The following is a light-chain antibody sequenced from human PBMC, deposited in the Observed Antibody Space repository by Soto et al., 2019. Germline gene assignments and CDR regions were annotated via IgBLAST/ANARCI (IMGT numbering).Light chain of an antibody. V-gene: IGLV2-14*01. J-gene: IGLJ1*01. CDR2: EVT. Sequence: QLVLTQPASVSGSPGQSITISCTGTSSDVADYKYVSWYQQHPGKAPKALIAEVTKRPSGVSDRFSGSKSGNTASLTISGLQAEDEADYYCSSYTTNSTLVFGTGTKVTVL. CDR1: SSDVADYKY. CDR3: SSYTTNSTLV.